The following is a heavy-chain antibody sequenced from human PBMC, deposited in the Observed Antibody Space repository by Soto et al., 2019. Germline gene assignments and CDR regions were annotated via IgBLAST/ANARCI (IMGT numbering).Heavy chain of an antibody. J-gene: IGHJ4*02. CDR2: IYWDDDK. V-gene: IGHV2-5*02. CDR3: AHRLTRNGHWNYGRFDY. CDR1: GFSLTTYGVG. Sequence: QITLKESGPTLVKPTQTLTLTCTFSGFSLTTYGVGVGWIRQPPGEALEWLALIYWDDDKRYSPSLESRLTITKDTSKNQVVLTMANMDPVDTATYYCAHRLTRNGHWNYGRFDYWGPGTLITVSS. D-gene: IGHD1-7*01.